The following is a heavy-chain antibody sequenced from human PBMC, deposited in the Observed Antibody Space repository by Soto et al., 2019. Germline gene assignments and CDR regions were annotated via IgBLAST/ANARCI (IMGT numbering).Heavy chain of an antibody. CDR1: GYTFTSYD. CDR3: ARIRITMVRGVIYSDY. D-gene: IGHD3-10*01. Sequence: ASVKVSCKASGYTFTSYDINWVRQATGQGLEWMGWMNPNSGNTGYAQKFQGRVTMTRNTSISTAYMELSSLRSEDTAVYYCARIRITMVRGVIYSDYWGQGTLVTVSS. CDR2: MNPNSGNT. J-gene: IGHJ4*02. V-gene: IGHV1-8*01.